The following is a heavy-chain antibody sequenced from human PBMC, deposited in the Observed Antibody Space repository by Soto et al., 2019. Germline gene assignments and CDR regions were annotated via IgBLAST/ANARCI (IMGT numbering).Heavy chain of an antibody. CDR2: VSYSGSN. Sequence: PSETLSLTCTVSGVSISGYYWSWIRQPPGKGLEWMGYVSYSGSNNYNPSLQSRVTISMDTSENQFSLRLTSVTAADTAMYYCASGQSRDGYNFFDYWGQGTLVTVSS. CDR3: ASGQSRDGYNFFDY. J-gene: IGHJ4*02. V-gene: IGHV4-59*01. CDR1: GVSISGYY. D-gene: IGHD5-18*01.